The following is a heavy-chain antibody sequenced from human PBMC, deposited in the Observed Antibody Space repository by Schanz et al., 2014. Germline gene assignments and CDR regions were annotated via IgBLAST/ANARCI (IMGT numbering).Heavy chain of an antibody. CDR3: AGTYCSSTSCYTGYYYMDV. Sequence: QVHLVQSGAEVKKPGASVKVSCKASGYNITSNDVTWVRQATGQGLEWMGWMNPNSGNTGYAQNFQGRVTITADKSTSTAYMELTSLRSEDTAVYYCAGTYCSSTSCYTGYYYMDVWGKGTTVTVSS. D-gene: IGHD2-2*02. V-gene: IGHV1-8*01. CDR2: MNPNSGNT. J-gene: IGHJ6*03. CDR1: GYNITSND.